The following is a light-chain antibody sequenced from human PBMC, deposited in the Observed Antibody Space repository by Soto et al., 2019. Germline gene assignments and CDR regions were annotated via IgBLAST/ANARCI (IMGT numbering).Light chain of an antibody. J-gene: IGKJ1*01. CDR3: QQYNTYPWT. CDR2: AAS. Sequence: DIPLTQSPSFLSASVGDRVTITCRASQGINIFLAWFQQKPGKAPNLLISAASTLQSGVPSRFSGSGSETEFTLTITSLQPEDFAIYYCQQYNTYPWTFGQGTKVDIK. V-gene: IGKV1-9*01. CDR1: QGINIF.